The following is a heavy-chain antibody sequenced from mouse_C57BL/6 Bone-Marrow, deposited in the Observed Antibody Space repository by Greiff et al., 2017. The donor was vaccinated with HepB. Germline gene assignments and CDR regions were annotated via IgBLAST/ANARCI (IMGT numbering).Heavy chain of an antibody. D-gene: IGHD2-4*01. CDR1: GYTFTDYY. Sequence: VQLQQSGPVLVKPGASVKMSCKASGYTFTDYYMNWVKQSHGKSLEWIGVINPYNGGTSYNQKFKGKATLTVDKSSSTAYMELNSLTSEDSAVYYCAREKRLSFDYWGQGTTLTVSS. V-gene: IGHV1-19*01. CDR3: AREKRLSFDY. J-gene: IGHJ2*01. CDR2: INPYNGGT.